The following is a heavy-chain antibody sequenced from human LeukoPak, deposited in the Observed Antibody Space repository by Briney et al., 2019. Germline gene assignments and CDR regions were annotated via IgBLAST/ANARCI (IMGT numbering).Heavy chain of an antibody. J-gene: IGHJ4*02. V-gene: IGHV1-2*02. CDR2: INPNSDDT. CDR1: GYTFTGYY. D-gene: IGHD4-17*01. Sequence: ASVKVSCKASGYTFTGYYIYWVRQAPGQGLEWMGWINPNSDDTSYAQKFQGRVTMTRDTSVSTVFMELSRLSSDDTAVYYCARQDGDLDYWGQGTLVTVSS. CDR3: ARQDGDLDY.